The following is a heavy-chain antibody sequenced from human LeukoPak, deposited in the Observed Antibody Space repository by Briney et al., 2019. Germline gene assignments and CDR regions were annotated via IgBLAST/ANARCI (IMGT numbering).Heavy chain of an antibody. V-gene: IGHV4-38-2*02. J-gene: IGHJ4*02. Sequence: KPSETLSLTCTVPGYSISSGYDWGWIRQVPGKRLEWIGEINHSGSTNYNPSLKSRVTISVDTSKNQFSLKLSSVTAADTAVYYCARRKGYSSSYGYWGQGTLVTVSS. D-gene: IGHD6-13*01. CDR3: ARRKGYSSSYGY. CDR1: GYSISSGYD. CDR2: INHSGST.